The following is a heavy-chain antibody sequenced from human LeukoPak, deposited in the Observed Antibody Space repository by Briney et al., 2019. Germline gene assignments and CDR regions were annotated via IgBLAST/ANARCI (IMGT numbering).Heavy chain of an antibody. Sequence: PGGSLRLSCAASGFTFDDYAMHWVRQAPGKGLEWVSLISGDGGSTYYADSVKGRFTISRDNSKNSLYLQMNSLRTEDTALYYCAKVAGFGELLGRHFDYWGQGTLVTVPS. CDR3: AKVAGFGELLGRHFDY. J-gene: IGHJ4*02. CDR1: GFTFDDYA. V-gene: IGHV3-43*02. CDR2: ISGDGGST. D-gene: IGHD3-10*01.